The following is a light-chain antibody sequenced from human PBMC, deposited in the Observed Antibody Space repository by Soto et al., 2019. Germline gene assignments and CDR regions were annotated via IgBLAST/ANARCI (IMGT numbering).Light chain of an antibody. CDR3: SSYTTSSTLYVV. CDR2: EVS. J-gene: IGLJ2*01. V-gene: IGLV2-14*01. CDR1: SSDVGGYNY. Sequence: QSALTQPASVYGSPGQSITISCTGTSSDVGGYNYVSWYQQHPGKAPKLMIYEVSNRPSGVSNRFSGSKSGNTASLTISGLQAEDEADYYCSSYTTSSTLYVVFGGGTKVTVL.